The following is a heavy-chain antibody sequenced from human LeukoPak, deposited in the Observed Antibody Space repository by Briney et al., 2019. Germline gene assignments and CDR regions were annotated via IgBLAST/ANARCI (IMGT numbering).Heavy chain of an antibody. CDR3: ARFRATITYGASDY. CDR2: ISSSSSYI. CDR1: GFTFSSYS. V-gene: IGHV3-21*01. J-gene: IGHJ4*02. D-gene: IGHD5-12*01. Sequence: PGGSLRLSCAASGFTFSSYSMNWVRQAPGKGLEGVSSISSSSSYIYYADSVKGRFTISRDNAKNSLYLQMNSLRAEDTAVYYCARFRATITYGASDYWGQGTLVTVSS.